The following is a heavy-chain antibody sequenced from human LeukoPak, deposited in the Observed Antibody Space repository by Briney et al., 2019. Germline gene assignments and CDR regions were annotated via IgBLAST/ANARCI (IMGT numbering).Heavy chain of an antibody. Sequence: SETLSLTCTVSGCSISSFYWSWIRQPPGKGLEYVGNITYSGTTSYNPFLRGRVNISVDTSKNQFSLKLTSVTAADTAVYYCARDKGLPQAFDLWGQGTMVTVSS. V-gene: IGHV4-59*01. CDR1: GCSISSFY. D-gene: IGHD5/OR15-5a*01. J-gene: IGHJ3*01. CDR3: ARDKGLPQAFDL. CDR2: ITYSGTT.